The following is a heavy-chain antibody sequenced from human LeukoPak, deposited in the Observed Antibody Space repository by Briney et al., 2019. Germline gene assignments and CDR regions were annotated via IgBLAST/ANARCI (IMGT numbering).Heavy chain of an antibody. CDR2: IYYSGST. Sequence: SETLSLTCTVSGGSISSSSSYWGWIRQPPGKGLEWIGSIYYSGSTYYNPSLKSRVTMSVDTSKNQFSLKLSSVTAADTAVYYCAREDCSSTSCYTRTSRFFDYWGQGTLVTVSS. CDR1: GGSISSSSSY. J-gene: IGHJ4*02. V-gene: IGHV4-39*07. D-gene: IGHD2-2*02. CDR3: AREDCSSTSCYTRTSRFFDY.